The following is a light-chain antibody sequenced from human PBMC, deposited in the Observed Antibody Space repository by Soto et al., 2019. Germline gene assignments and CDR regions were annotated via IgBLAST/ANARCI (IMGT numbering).Light chain of an antibody. CDR2: AAS. CDR1: QDISTY. V-gene: IGKV1-39*01. Sequence: DIQMTQSPSSLSASVGDRLTITCRASQDISTYLNWYQQKPGKAPKLLIYAASTLQSGVPSRFSGSGSETDFTLTISSLQSEDFATYSCQQNYSATWTFGQGTKVEIK. CDR3: QQNYSATWT. J-gene: IGKJ1*01.